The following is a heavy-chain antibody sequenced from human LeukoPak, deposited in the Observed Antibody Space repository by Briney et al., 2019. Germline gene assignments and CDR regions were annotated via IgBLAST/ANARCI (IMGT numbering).Heavy chain of an antibody. J-gene: IGHJ5*02. V-gene: IGHV3-48*01. D-gene: IGHD2-2*01. Sequence: GGSLRLSCAASGFAFSSYSMNWVRQAPGKGLEWLSHIHYDSSIIYYSDSVKGRFTISRDNAKNSLYLQMSSLRAEDTAVYYCARDTRHRYCSSTICYRGWLDPWGQGTLVTVSS. CDR1: GFAFSSYS. CDR3: ARDTRHRYCSSTICYRGWLDP. CDR2: IHYDSSII.